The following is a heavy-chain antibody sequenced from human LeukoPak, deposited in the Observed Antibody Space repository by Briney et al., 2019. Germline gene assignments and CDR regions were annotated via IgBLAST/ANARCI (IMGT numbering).Heavy chain of an antibody. V-gene: IGHV4-59*01. CDR1: GGSISNYY. CDR3: VKIKAGGASFDF. Sequence: SETLSLTCTVSGGSISNYYWSWIRQSPDKGLEWIGYLTPSGSTNHSPSLNSRVSISVDTSRNQLSLELSSVTAADTALYYCVKIKAGGASFDFWGQGSLVTVSS. D-gene: IGHD1-26*01. CDR2: LTPSGST. J-gene: IGHJ4*02.